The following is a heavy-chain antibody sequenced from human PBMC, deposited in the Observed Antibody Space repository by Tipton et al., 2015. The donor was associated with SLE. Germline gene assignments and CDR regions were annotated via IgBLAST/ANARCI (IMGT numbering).Heavy chain of an antibody. CDR3: ARREQQHERPYFDY. V-gene: IGHV4-38-2*02. CDR1: GYSMSTGYY. CDR2: IYHSGTT. J-gene: IGHJ4*02. D-gene: IGHD6-13*01. Sequence: LRLSCTVSGYSMSTGYYWGWIRQPPRKGPEWIGNIYHSGTTSYNPSLKSRVTISVDTSKNQFSLKLSSVTAADTAVYYCARREQQHERPYFDYWGQGTLVTVSS.